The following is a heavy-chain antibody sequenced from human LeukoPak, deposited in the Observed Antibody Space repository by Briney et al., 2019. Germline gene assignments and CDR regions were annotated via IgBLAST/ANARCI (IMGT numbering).Heavy chain of an antibody. CDR2: MYYSGST. J-gene: IGHJ4*02. CDR3: ARTGSWGDYFDY. Sequence: SETLSLTCTVSGGSISSYYWSWIRQPPGKGLEWIGYMYYSGSTNYNPSLKSRVTISVDTSKNQFSLKLSSVTAADTAVYYCARTGSWGDYFDYWGQGTLVTVSS. V-gene: IGHV4-59*01. D-gene: IGHD7-27*01. CDR1: GGSISSYY.